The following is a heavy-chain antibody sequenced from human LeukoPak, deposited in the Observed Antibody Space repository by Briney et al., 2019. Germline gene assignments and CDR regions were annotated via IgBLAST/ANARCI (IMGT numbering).Heavy chain of an antibody. Sequence: PGGSLRVSCAASGFTFSSYWMHWVRQAPGKGLVWVSRVNSDGSSTGYADSVKGRFTISRDNAKNSVYLQMNSLRAEGTAVYYCARDGSRGWDYWGQGTLVTVSS. CDR2: VNSDGSST. CDR1: GFTFSSYW. D-gene: IGHD1-26*01. CDR3: ARDGSRGWDY. J-gene: IGHJ4*02. V-gene: IGHV3-74*01.